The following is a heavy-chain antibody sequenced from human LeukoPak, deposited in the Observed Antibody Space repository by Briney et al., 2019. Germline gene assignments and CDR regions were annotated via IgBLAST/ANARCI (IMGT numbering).Heavy chain of an antibody. CDR3: ARESCSNGVCSATPNY. CDR2: ISTTGSYI. V-gene: IGHV3-21*01. Sequence: GGSLRLSCTASGFTFSTYSMNWVRQAPGKGLEWVSSISTTGSYIYYADSVRGRFTISRDNAKNSLHLQMNSLRAEDTAMYYCARESCSNGVCSATPNYWGQGTLVTVSS. D-gene: IGHD2-8*01. CDR1: GFTFSTYS. J-gene: IGHJ4*02.